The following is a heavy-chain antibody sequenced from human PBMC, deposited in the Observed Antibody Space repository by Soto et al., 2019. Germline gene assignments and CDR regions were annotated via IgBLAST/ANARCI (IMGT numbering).Heavy chain of an antibody. CDR3: ARRYGGNFDY. Sequence: ETLSLTCTVSGGSISSYYWSWIRQPPGKGLEWIGYIYYSGSTNYNPSLKSRVTKLVDTSKNQFSLKLSSVTAADTAVYYCARRYGGNFDYWGQGTLVTVSS. V-gene: IGHV4-59*01. D-gene: IGHD3-16*01. CDR2: IYYSGST. CDR1: GGSISSYY. J-gene: IGHJ4*02.